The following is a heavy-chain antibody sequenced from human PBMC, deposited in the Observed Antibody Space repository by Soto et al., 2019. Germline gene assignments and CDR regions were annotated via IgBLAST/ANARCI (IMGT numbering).Heavy chain of an antibody. CDR1: GFTFSRHA. J-gene: IGHJ4*02. CDR3: AKGYTYGVKGFFDS. V-gene: IGHV3-23*01. D-gene: IGHD5-18*01. Sequence: GGSLRLSCTASGFTFSRHAMTWVRQAPGKGLEWVSGLSDSGGSIYYADSVKGRFTISRDNSKNTLFLQMTSLRAEDTAVYYCAKGYTYGVKGFFDSWGQGTLVTVSS. CDR2: LSDSGGSI.